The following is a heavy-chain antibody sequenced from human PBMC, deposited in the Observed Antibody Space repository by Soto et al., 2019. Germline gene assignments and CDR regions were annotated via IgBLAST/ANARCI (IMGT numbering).Heavy chain of an antibody. Sequence: KASETLSLTCTVSGASISGFYWSWIRKSAGKGLEWIGRIYATGTTDYNPSLKSRVMMSVDTSKKQFSLKLRSVTAADTAVYYCVRDGTKTLRDWFDPWGQGISVTVSS. CDR3: VRDGTKTLRDWFDP. CDR1: GASISGFY. J-gene: IGHJ5*02. D-gene: IGHD1-1*01. V-gene: IGHV4-4*07. CDR2: IYATGTT.